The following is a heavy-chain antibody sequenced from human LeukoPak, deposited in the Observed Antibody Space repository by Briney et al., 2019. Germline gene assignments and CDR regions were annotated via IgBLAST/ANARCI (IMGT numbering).Heavy chain of an antibody. Sequence: SVKVSCKASGGTFSSYAISWVRQAPGQGLEWMGGIIPIFGTANYAQKFQGRVTITADESTSTAYMELSSLRSEDTAVYYCARLDEYSSSSRYYGMDVWGQGATVTVSS. CDR1: GGTFSSYA. V-gene: IGHV1-69*13. J-gene: IGHJ6*02. CDR2: IIPIFGTA. D-gene: IGHD6-6*01. CDR3: ARLDEYSSSSRYYGMDV.